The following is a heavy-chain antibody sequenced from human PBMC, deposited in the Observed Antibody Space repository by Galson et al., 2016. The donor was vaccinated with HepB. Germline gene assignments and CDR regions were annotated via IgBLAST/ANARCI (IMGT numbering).Heavy chain of an antibody. D-gene: IGHD3-16*01. CDR1: GYTFTSYG. V-gene: IGHV1-3*01. CDR2: INVGNGNT. J-gene: IGHJ4*02. Sequence: SVKVSCKASGYTFTSYGISWARQAPGQGLEWMGWINVGNGNTKYSQKFQGRVTITRDTSASTAYMDLSSLRSEDTAVYYCARDLGWGDFDYWGQGTLVTVSS. CDR3: ARDLGWGDFDY.